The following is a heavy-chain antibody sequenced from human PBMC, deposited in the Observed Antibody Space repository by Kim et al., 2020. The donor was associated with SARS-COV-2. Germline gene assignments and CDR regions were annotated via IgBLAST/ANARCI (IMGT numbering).Heavy chain of an antibody. J-gene: IGHJ4*02. V-gene: IGHV3-23*01. Sequence: GGSLRLSCAASGFGFSTYAMNWVRQPPGKGLQWVSGMSGRGTSSYYTDSVKGRFTISRDNSKNTVYLQMNSLRVDDTAVYYCARGSAGNGYYYFDYWGQGILVTVSS. CDR2: MSGRGTSS. CDR1: GFGFSTYA. CDR3: ARGSAGNGYYYFDY. D-gene: IGHD5-12*01.